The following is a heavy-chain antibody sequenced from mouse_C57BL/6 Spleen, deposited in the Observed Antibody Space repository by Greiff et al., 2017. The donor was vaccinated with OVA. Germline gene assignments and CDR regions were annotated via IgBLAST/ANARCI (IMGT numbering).Heavy chain of an antibody. V-gene: IGHV1-4*01. CDR2: INPSSGYT. Sequence: VQLQQSGAELARPGASVKMSCKASGYTFTSYTMHWVKQRPGQGLEWIGYINPSSGYTKYNQKFKDKATLTADKSSSTAYMQLSSLTSEDSAVYYCATTVVATNGYWGQGTTLTVSS. CDR3: ATTVVATNGY. D-gene: IGHD1-1*01. CDR1: GYTFTSYT. J-gene: IGHJ2*01.